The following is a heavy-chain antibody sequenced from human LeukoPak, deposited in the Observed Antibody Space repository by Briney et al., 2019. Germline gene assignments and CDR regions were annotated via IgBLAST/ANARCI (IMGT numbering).Heavy chain of an antibody. CDR2: IYTSGST. CDR3: ARGEGYGGNSGIDY. D-gene: IGHD4-23*01. V-gene: IGHV4-61*02. CDR1: GGSISSGSYY. J-gene: IGHJ4*02. Sequence: PSQTLSLTCTVSGGSISSGSYYWSWIRQPAGKGLEWIGRIYTSGSTNYNPSLKSRVTISVDTSKNQFSLKLSSVTAADTAVYYCARGEGYGGNSGIDYWGQGTLVTVSS.